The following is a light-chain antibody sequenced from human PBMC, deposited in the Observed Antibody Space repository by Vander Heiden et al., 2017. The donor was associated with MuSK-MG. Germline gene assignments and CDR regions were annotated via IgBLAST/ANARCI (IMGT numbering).Light chain of an antibody. J-gene: IGKJ1*01. Sequence: DIGMTQCPASLAVSLGERATINFKFSQSILYSSNNKSYLAWHQQKPGQPPKLLIYWASTREPGVPVRFRGSGSATDSTLSISIPQADDVAVYYFQQYYSTPTWTFGQGTKVEIK. CDR3: QQYYSTPTWT. V-gene: IGKV4-1*01. CDR1: QSILYSSNNKSY. CDR2: WAS.